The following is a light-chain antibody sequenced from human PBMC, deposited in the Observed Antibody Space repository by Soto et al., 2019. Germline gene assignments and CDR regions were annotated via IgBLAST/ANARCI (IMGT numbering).Light chain of an antibody. CDR1: QSIDTN. CDR3: QQYNNWPPWT. Sequence: ETVMTXSPATLSVSXXXXATLSCSASQSIDTNLAWYQHKPGQTPRLLIYSASTRATGVPSRFSGSGSGTEFTLTISSLQSEDFAVYYCQQYNNWPPWTFGQGTKVEVK. J-gene: IGKJ1*01. CDR2: SAS. V-gene: IGKV3-15*01.